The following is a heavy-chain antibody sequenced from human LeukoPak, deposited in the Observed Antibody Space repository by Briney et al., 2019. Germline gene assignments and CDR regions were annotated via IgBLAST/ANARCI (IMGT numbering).Heavy chain of an antibody. Sequence: GRSLRLSCAASGFTFSNYGMHWVRQAPGKGLEWVAVISYDGSNKYYADSVKGRFTISRDNSKNTLYLQMNSLRAEDTAVYYCARDELNTFDYWGQGTLVTVSS. V-gene: IGHV3-30*03. D-gene: IGHD1-1*01. CDR3: ARDELNTFDY. J-gene: IGHJ4*02. CDR1: GFTFSNYG. CDR2: ISYDGSNK.